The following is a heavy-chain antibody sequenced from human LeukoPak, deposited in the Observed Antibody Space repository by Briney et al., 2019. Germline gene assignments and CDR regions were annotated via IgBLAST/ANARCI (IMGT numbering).Heavy chain of an antibody. J-gene: IGHJ6*02. CDR3: ARGHANYDTLAGYSIYAMDV. CDR1: GYTFTSYD. V-gene: IGHV1-8*01. Sequence: ASVKVSCKVSGYTFTSYDINWVRQATGQGLEWMGWMSPKSGNTGYAQKFQGRVTMTSYTSISTAYMELSILGSEDTAVYYCARGHANYDTLAGYSIYAMDVWGQGTTVTVSS. CDR2: MSPKSGNT. D-gene: IGHD3-9*01.